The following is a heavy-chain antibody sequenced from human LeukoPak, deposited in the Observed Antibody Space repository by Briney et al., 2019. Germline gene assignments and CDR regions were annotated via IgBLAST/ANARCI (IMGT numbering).Heavy chain of an antibody. CDR1: GFIFSSYA. V-gene: IGHV3-23*01. Sequence: GGSLRLSCAASGFIFSSYAMSWVRQAPGKGLEWVSSISGSGGSTYYADSVKGRFTISRDNSKNTLYLQMNSLRAEDTAVYYCAKDEAANYYYYYMDVWGKGTTVTISS. J-gene: IGHJ6*03. CDR2: ISGSGGST. D-gene: IGHD5-18*01. CDR3: AKDEAANYYYYYMDV.